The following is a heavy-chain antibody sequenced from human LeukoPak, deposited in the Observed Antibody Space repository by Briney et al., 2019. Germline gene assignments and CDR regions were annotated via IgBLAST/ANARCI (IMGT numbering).Heavy chain of an antibody. Sequence: ASVKVSCKASGYXFTNYGISWVRQAPGQGLEWMGWISAYNGNTNYAQKLQGRVTMTTDTSTSTVYMELRSLRSDDTAVYYCARERLTSSWYDYWGQGILVTVSS. CDR1: GYXFTNYG. CDR2: ISAYNGNT. D-gene: IGHD6-13*01. CDR3: ARERLTSSWYDY. V-gene: IGHV1-18*01. J-gene: IGHJ4*02.